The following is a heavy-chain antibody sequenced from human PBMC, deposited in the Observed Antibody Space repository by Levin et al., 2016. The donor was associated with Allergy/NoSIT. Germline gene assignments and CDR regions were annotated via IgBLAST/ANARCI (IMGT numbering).Heavy chain of an antibody. CDR3: ARERGGEGGYYYYYYGMDV. V-gene: IGHV4-59*01. D-gene: IGHD3-16*01. J-gene: IGHJ6*02. CDR2: IYYSGST. Sequence: WIRQPPGKGLEWIGYIYYSGSTYYNPSLKSRVAISVDTSKNQFSLKLSSVTAADTAVYYCARERGGEGGYYYYYYGMDVWGQGTTVTVSS.